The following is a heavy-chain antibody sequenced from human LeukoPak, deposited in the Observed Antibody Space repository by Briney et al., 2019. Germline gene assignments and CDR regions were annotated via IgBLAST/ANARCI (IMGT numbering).Heavy chain of an antibody. V-gene: IGHV4-59*01. J-gene: IGHJ1*01. Sequence: PSETLSLTCTVSGGSISSYYWSWIRQPPGKGLEWIGYIYYSGSTNYNPSLKSRVTISVDTSKNQFSLKLSSVTAADTAAYYCARGSYDSSGYYFAEYFQHWGQGTLVTVSS. CDR3: ARGSYDSSGYYFAEYFQH. CDR1: GGSISSYY. CDR2: IYYSGST. D-gene: IGHD3-22*01.